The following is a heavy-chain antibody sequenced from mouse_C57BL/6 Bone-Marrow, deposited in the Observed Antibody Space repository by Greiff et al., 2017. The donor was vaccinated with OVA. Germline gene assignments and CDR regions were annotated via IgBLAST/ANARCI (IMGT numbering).Heavy chain of an antibody. V-gene: IGHV5-12*01. CDR2: ISNGGGCT. D-gene: IGHD1-1*01. J-gene: IGHJ1*03. Sequence: EVQGVESGGGLVQPGGSLKLSCAASGFTFSDYYMYWVRQTPEKRLEWVASISNGGGCTYYPDTVKGRFTISRDNAKNTLYLQMSRLKSEDTAMYYCARAILGDYGSSWDFDVWGTGTTVTVSS. CDR3: ARAILGDYGSSWDFDV. CDR1: GFTFSDYY.